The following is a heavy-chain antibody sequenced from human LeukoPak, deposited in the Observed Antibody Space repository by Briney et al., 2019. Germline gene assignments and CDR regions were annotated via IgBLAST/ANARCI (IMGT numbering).Heavy chain of an antibody. D-gene: IGHD1-26*01. CDR1: GFIFSSHS. CDR2: ISSSSNTK. J-gene: IGHJ4*02. Sequence: PGGSLRLSCAASGFIFSSHSMNWVRQAPGKGLEWVSYISSSSNTKYYADSVMGRFTVSRDNAKNSLYLQVNSLRAEDTAVYFCARATGWDLLVPFDYWGKGTLVTVSS. V-gene: IGHV3-48*01. CDR3: ARATGWDLLVPFDY.